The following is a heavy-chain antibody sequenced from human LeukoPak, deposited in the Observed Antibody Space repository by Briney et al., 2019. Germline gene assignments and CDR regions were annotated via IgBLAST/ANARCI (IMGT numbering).Heavy chain of an antibody. Sequence: GGSLRLSCAASGFTFSSYSMNWVRQAPGKGLEWVSYISSSGSTIYYADSVKGRFTISRDNAKNSLYLQMNSLRAEDTAVYYCARGIRYFDWLLAGDFDYWGQGTLVTVSS. V-gene: IGHV3-48*04. J-gene: IGHJ4*02. CDR2: ISSSGSTI. D-gene: IGHD3-9*01. CDR1: GFTFSSYS. CDR3: ARGIRYFDWLLAGDFDY.